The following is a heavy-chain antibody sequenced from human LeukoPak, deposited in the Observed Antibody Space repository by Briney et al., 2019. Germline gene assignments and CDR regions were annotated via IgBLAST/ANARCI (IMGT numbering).Heavy chain of an antibody. CDR2: IKQDGSEK. CDR1: GFTFSSYW. Sequence: GGSLRLSCAASGFTFSSYWMSWVRQAPGKGLEWVANIKQDGSEKYYVDSVKGRSTISRDNAKNSLYLQMNSLRAEDTAMYYCARDRDRGYGSGTFFYWGQGTLVTVSS. V-gene: IGHV3-7*01. J-gene: IGHJ4*02. CDR3: ARDRDRGYGSGTFFY. D-gene: IGHD3-10*01.